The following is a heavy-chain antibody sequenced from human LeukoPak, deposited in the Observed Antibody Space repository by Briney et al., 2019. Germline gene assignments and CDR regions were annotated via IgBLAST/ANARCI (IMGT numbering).Heavy chain of an antibody. CDR2: IKQDGSEK. V-gene: IGHV3-7*03. J-gene: IGHJ4*02. CDR3: ARGRDYGDSGDY. D-gene: IGHD4-17*01. Sequence: GGSLRLSCAASGFTFSSYWMSWVRQAPGEGLEWVANIKQDGSEKHYVDSVKGRFTISRDNAKNSLYLQMNSLRAEDTAVYYCARGRDYGDSGDYWGQGTLVTVSS. CDR1: GFTFSSYW.